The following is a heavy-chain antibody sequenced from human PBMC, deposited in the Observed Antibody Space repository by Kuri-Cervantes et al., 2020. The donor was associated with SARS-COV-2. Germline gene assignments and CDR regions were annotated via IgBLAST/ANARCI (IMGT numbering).Heavy chain of an antibody. D-gene: IGHD1-1*01. Sequence: GGSLRLSCAASGFTFSSYSMNWVRQAPGKGLEWVSSISSSSSYICYADSVKGRFTISRDNAKNSLYLQMNSLRAEDTAVYYCARGYRYNLPYFDYWGQGTLVTVSS. CDR1: GFTFSSYS. J-gene: IGHJ4*02. CDR2: ISSSSSYI. V-gene: IGHV3-21*01. CDR3: ARGYRYNLPYFDY.